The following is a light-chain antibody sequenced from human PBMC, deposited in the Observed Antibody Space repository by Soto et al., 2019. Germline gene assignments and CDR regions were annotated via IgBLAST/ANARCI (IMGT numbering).Light chain of an antibody. J-gene: IGKJ5*01. Sequence: EIVMTQSPATLSVSPGERATLSCRASQSVSSYLAWYQQKPGQAPRLLIYDASNRATGIPARFSGSGSGTEFTLTISSLEPEDGAVYYCKQRSNWPTPITFGQGTRLEI. CDR1: QSVSSY. CDR3: KQRSNWPTPIT. V-gene: IGKV3-11*01. CDR2: DAS.